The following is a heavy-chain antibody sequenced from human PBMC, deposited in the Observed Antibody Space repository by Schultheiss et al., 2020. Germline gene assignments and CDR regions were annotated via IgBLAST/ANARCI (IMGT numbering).Heavy chain of an antibody. Sequence: GGSLRLSCAASGFTFSSYSMNWVRQAPGKGLEWVSSISSSSSYIYYADSVKGRFTISRDNAKNLLYLQMNSLRAEDTAVYYCAKGETMVRGVSDYWGQGTLVTVSS. CDR1: GFTFSSYS. CDR2: ISSSSSYI. CDR3: AKGETMVRGVSDY. J-gene: IGHJ4*02. V-gene: IGHV3-21*01. D-gene: IGHD3-10*01.